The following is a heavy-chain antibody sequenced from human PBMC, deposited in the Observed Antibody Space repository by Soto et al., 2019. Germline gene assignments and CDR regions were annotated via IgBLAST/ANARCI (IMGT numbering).Heavy chain of an antibody. CDR1: GFTFSNAW. CDR2: IKSKTDGGTT. Sequence: EVQLVESGGGLVKPGGSLRLSCAASGFTFSNAWMSWVRQAPGKGLEWVGRIKSKTDGGTTDYAAPVKGRFTISRDDSKNTLYLQMNSLKTEDTAVYYCTTVANYWYFIYYYYYMDVWGKGTTVTVSS. D-gene: IGHD1-7*01. CDR3: TTVANYWYFIYYYYYMDV. V-gene: IGHV3-15*01. J-gene: IGHJ6*03.